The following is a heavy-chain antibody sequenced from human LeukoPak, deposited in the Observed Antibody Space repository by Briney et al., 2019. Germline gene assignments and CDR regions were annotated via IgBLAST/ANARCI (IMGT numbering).Heavy chain of an antibody. J-gene: IGHJ6*02. Sequence: GGSLRLSCAASGFTFSSYAMSWVRQAPGKGLEWVSRITWKSGTVRYADSVKGRFTISRDNAKNSLYLQMKRLRAEDTALYYCTKGLDGMDVWGQGTTVTVSS. CDR3: TKGLDGMDV. CDR1: GFTFSSYA. CDR2: ITWKSGTV. V-gene: IGHV3-9*01.